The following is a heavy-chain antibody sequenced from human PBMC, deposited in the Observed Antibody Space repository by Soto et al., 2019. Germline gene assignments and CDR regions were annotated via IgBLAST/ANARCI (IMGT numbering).Heavy chain of an antibody. V-gene: IGHV4-59*01. CDR2: IYYSGST. CDR3: ARAQDIVVVVAATPEVWFDP. CDR1: GGSFSGYY. D-gene: IGHD2-15*01. Sequence: SETLSLTCAVYGGSFSGYYWSWIRQPPGKGLEWIGYIYYSGSTNYNPSLKSRVTISVDTSKNQFSLKLSSVTAADTAVYYCARAQDIVVVVAATPEVWFDPWGQGTLVTVSS. J-gene: IGHJ5*02.